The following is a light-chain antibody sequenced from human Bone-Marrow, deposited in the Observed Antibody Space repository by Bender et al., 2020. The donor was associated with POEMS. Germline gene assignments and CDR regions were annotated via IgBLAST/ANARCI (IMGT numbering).Light chain of an antibody. CDR2: DVS. Sequence: QSALTQPASVSASPGQSIAISCTGTSSDVGGYNYVSWYQQHPGKAPKLIISDVSNRPSGVSDRFSGSKSGNTASLTIPGLQAEDEADYYCSSYSSSSTPYVFGTGTKVTVL. J-gene: IGLJ1*01. V-gene: IGLV2-14*03. CDR1: SSDVGGYNY. CDR3: SSYSSSSTPYV.